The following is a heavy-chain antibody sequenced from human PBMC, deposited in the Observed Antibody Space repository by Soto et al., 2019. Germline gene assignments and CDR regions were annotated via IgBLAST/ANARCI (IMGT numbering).Heavy chain of an antibody. J-gene: IGHJ3*01. D-gene: IGHD3-22*01. V-gene: IGHV4-30-4*08. CDR2: IYYSGST. Sequence: SETLSLTCAVYGGSFSGYYWSWIRQPPGKGLEWIGYIYYSGSTYYNPSLKSRVTISVDTSKNQFSLKLSSVTAADTAVYYCARFDRFDYYDSSGYYPVLWGQGTMVTVSS. CDR3: ARFDRFDYYDSSGYYPVL. CDR1: GGSFSGYY.